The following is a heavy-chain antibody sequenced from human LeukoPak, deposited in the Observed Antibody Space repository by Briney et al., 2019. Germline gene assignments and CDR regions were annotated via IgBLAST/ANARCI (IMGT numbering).Heavy chain of an antibody. D-gene: IGHD4-17*01. CDR3: ARGGGPGSDYGDYSLDY. CDR2: LLYRGSS. Sequence: SETLSLTCNVSGASISDYYWSWVRQSPEKGLEWIVSLLYRGSSHYNPSLKSRVTISVDTSKNQFSLKLSSVTAADTAVYYCARGGGPGSDYGDYSLDYWGQGTLVTVSS. CDR1: GASISDYY. J-gene: IGHJ4*02. V-gene: IGHV4-59*01.